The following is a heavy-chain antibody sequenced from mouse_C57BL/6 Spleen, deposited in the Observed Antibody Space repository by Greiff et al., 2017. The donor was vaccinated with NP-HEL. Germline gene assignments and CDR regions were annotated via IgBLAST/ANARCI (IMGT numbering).Heavy chain of an antibody. J-gene: IGHJ4*01. Sequence: EVKLVESGGGLVQPGGSLSLSCAASGFTFTDYYMSWVRQPPGKALEWLGFIRNKANGYTTEYSASVKGRFTISRDNSQSILYLQMNALRAEDSATYYCARYYGKGPPVYYAMDYWGQGTSVTVSS. CDR3: ARYYGKGPPVYYAMDY. CDR1: GFTFTDYY. CDR2: IRNKANGYTT. D-gene: IGHD2-1*01. V-gene: IGHV7-3*01.